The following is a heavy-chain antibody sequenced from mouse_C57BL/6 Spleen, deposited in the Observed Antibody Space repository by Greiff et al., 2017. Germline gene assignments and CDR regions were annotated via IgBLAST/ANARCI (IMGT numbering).Heavy chain of an antibody. CDR1: GYTFTDYY. CDR3: ARGGYYGNYGDY. CDR2: INPNNGGT. Sequence: EVQLQQSGPELVKPGASVKISCKASGYTFTDYYMNWVKQSHGKSLEWIGDINPNNGGTSYNQKFKGKATLTVDKSSSTAYMELRSLTSEDSAVYYCARGGYYGNYGDYWGQGTTLTVSS. V-gene: IGHV1-26*01. D-gene: IGHD2-1*01. J-gene: IGHJ2*01.